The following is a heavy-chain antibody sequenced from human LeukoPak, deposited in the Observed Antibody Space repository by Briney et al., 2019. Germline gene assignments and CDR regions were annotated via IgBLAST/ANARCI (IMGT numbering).Heavy chain of an antibody. V-gene: IGHV4-4*07. D-gene: IGHD6-19*01. CDR3: ARDPSAVASQVWFDP. CDR1: GGSISSYY. CDR2: TYTSGST. J-gene: IGHJ5*02. Sequence: SETLSLTCTVSGGSISSYYWSWIRQPAGKGLEWIGRTYTSGSTNYNPSLKSRVTMSVDTSKNQFSLKLSSVTAADTAVYYCARDPSAVASQVWFDPWGQGTLVTVSS.